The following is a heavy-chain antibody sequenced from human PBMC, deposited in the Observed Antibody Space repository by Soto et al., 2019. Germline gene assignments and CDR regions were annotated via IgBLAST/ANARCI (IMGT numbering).Heavy chain of an antibody. V-gene: IGHV5-10-1*01. CDR1: GYSFTSYW. CDR3: ARFPYPYFYDSSGYYYGSWFDP. Sequence: PGESLKISCKGSGYSFTSYWISWVRQMPGKGLEWMRRIDPSDSYTNYSPSFQGHVTISADKSISTAYLQWSSLKASDTAMYYCARFPYPYFYDSSGYYYGSWFDPWGQGTLVTVSS. J-gene: IGHJ5*02. D-gene: IGHD3-22*01. CDR2: IDPSDSYT.